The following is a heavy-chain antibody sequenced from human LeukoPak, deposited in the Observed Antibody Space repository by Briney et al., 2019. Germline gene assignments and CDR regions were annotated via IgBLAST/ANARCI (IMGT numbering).Heavy chain of an antibody. D-gene: IGHD5-18*01. J-gene: IGHJ4*02. CDR2: IKQDGSEK. CDR1: GFTFRAYW. Sequence: PGGSLRLSCAASGFTFRAYWMSWVRQAPGKGLEWVANIKQDGSEKYYVDSVKGRFTISRDNAKNSLYLQMNSLRVEDTAVYYCARCIGSGYSYGNGNWGQGTLVTVSS. CDR3: ARCIGSGYSYGNGN. V-gene: IGHV3-7*05.